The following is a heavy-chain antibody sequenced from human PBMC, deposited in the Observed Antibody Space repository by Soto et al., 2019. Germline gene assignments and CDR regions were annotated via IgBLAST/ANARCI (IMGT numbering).Heavy chain of an antibody. J-gene: IGHJ4*02. CDR1: GGTFSSYA. CDR3: AVTETVYSPDY. D-gene: IGHD1-20*01. V-gene: IGHV1-69*13. CDR2: IIPIFGTA. Sequence: ASVKVSCKASGGTFSSYAISWVRQAPGQGLEWMGGIIPIFGTANYAQKFQGRVTITADESTSTAYMELSSLRSEDTAVYYCAVTETVYSPDYWGQGTLVTVSS.